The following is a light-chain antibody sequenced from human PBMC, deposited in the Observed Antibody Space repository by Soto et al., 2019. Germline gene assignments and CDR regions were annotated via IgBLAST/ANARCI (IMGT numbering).Light chain of an antibody. Sequence: LAQPPSASGSPGQSVTISCTGTKNDVGFYDFVSWYQHNPGKAPRLIIYEVVQRPSGVPDRFSGSKSGNTASLTVSGLQAADEADYICKSYAGSNTYVFGSGTKVTVL. V-gene: IGLV2-8*01. CDR2: EVV. CDR1: KNDVGFYDF. CDR3: KSYAGSNTYV. J-gene: IGLJ1*01.